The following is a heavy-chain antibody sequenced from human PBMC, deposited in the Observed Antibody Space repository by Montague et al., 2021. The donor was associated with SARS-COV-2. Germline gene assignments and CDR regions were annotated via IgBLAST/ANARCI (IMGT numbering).Heavy chain of an antibody. CDR2: ISFDGNSQ. Sequence: SLRLSCAASGFTFSYYALHWARQAPGKGLEWVASISFDGNSQFYTDSVKGRFTISRDDFQNTLYLQMNSLRLDDTAVYYCARPWRDTSLDYAFGVWGQGTVVTVAS. CDR1: GFTFSYYA. J-gene: IGHJ3*01. V-gene: IGHV3-30*04. CDR3: ARPWRDTSLDYAFGV. D-gene: IGHD5-18*01.